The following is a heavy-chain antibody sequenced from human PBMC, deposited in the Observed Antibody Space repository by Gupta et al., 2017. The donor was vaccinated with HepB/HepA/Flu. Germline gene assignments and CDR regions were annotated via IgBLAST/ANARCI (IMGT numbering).Heavy chain of an antibody. CDR1: GYTFPGYY. CDR2: ISPNSGGT. CDR3: ARERVDYCSSSSCDLEY. D-gene: IGHD2-15*01. Sequence: QVQLVQSGAEMKKPGASVKVSCRASGYTFPGYYMHWVRQAPGQGLEWMGWISPNSGGTNYAQKCQGRVTMTRDTSISTAYMELSRLRSDETAVYYCARERVDYCSSSSCDLEYWGQGTLVTVSS. V-gene: IGHV1-2*02. J-gene: IGHJ4*02.